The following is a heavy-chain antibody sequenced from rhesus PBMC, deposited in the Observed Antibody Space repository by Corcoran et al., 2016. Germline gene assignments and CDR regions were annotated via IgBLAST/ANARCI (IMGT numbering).Heavy chain of an antibody. D-gene: IGHD5-24*01. Sequence: QVQLQESGPGVVKPSETLSLTCAVSGGSISGYYLWSWSRQPPGKGLEWIGYIDGGSGCSSSTPSIEGLVLISIDTSKNQFSLKLSSVTAADTAVYYCARVDTAGTGWDYWGQGVLVTVSS. CDR2: IDGGSGCS. J-gene: IGHJ4*01. CDR3: ARVDTAGTGWDY. V-gene: IGHV4-106*01. CDR1: GGSISGYY.